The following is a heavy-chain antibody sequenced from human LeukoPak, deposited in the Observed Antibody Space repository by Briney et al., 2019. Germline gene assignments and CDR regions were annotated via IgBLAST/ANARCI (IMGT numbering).Heavy chain of an antibody. D-gene: IGHD5-18*01. CDR3: AKCPYAAMVPLHFDY. Sequence: GGSLRLSCAASGFTFSSYAMSWVRQAPGKGLEWVSAISGSGGSTYYADSVKGRFTISRDNSKNTLYLQMNSLRAEDTAVYYCAKCPYAAMVPLHFDYWGQGTLVTVSS. J-gene: IGHJ4*02. V-gene: IGHV3-23*01. CDR1: GFTFSSYA. CDR2: ISGSGGST.